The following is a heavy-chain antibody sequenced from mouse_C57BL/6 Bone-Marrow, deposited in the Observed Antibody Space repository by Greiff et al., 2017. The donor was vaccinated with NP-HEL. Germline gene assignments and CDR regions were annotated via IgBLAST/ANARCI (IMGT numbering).Heavy chain of an antibody. Sequence: VQRVESGPGLVAPSQSLSITCTVSGFSLTSYGVDWVRQSPGKGLEWLGVIWGVGSTNYNSALKSRLSISKDNSKSQVFLKMNSLQTDDTAMYYCAILRRGFAYWGQGTLVTVSA. J-gene: IGHJ3*01. V-gene: IGHV2-6*01. CDR2: IWGVGST. CDR3: AILRRGFAY. D-gene: IGHD1-1*01. CDR1: GFSLTSYG.